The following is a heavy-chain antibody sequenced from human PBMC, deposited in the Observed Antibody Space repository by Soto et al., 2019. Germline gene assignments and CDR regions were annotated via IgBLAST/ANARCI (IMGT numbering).Heavy chain of an antibody. CDR3: ARVFRPSSTSAPVYGMDV. CDR2: IIPILGIA. Sequence: QVQLVQSGAEVKKPGSSVKVSCKASGGTFSSYTISWVRQAPGQGLEWMGRIIPILGIANYAQKFQGRVTITGEKSTSTAYIELSSQRSEDTAVYYCARVFRPSSTSAPVYGMDVWGQGTTVTVSS. J-gene: IGHJ6*02. CDR1: GGTFSSYT. D-gene: IGHD6-13*01. V-gene: IGHV1-69*02.